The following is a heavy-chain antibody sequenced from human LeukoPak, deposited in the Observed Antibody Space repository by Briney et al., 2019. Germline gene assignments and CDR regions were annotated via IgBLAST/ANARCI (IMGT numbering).Heavy chain of an antibody. D-gene: IGHD6-19*01. J-gene: IGHJ4*02. CDR1: GFTFSSHW. CDR2: INPDGSDT. V-gene: IGHV3-74*01. CDR3: VKLGAVAGSNC. Sequence: GGSLRLSCAASGFTFSSHWMHWVRQAPGKGLVWVSRINPDGSDTSHADSVKGRFTISRDNAKNTLYLQMNSLRAEDTAVYYCVKLGAVAGSNCWGQETLVTVSS.